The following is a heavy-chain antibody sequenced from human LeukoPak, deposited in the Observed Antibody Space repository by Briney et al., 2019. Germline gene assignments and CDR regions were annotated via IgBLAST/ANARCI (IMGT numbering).Heavy chain of an antibody. Sequence: GGSLRLSCAASGFTFSSYWMSWVRQAPGKGLEWVAHIKQDGSEKYYVDSVKGRFTISRDNAKNSLYLQMNSLRAEDTAVYYCASPGIAAAGTGIDAFDIWGQGTMVTVSS. V-gene: IGHV3-7*01. D-gene: IGHD6-13*01. CDR2: IKQDGSEK. CDR1: GFTFSSYW. CDR3: ASPGIAAAGTGIDAFDI. J-gene: IGHJ3*02.